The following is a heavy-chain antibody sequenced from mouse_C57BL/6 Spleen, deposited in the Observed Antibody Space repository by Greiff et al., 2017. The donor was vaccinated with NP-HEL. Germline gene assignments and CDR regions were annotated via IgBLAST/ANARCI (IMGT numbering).Heavy chain of an antibody. Sequence: QVQLKQPGAELVKPGASVKMSCKASGYTFTSYWITWVTQRPGQGLEWIGDIYPGSGSTNYNEQFESKATLTVDTSSSTAYMQLSSLTSEDSAVYYCARSDYDDGFAYWGQGTLVTVSA. CDR2: IYPGSGST. CDR1: GYTFTSYW. J-gene: IGHJ3*01. V-gene: IGHV1-55*01. CDR3: ARSDYDDGFAY. D-gene: IGHD2-4*01.